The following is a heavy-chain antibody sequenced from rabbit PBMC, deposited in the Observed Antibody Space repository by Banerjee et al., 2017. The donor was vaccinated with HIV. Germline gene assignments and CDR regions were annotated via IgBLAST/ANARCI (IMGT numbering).Heavy chain of an antibody. CDR3: ARDLYVSAYYRGLGL. V-gene: IGHV1S40*01. CDR2: IVGGGVRT. J-gene: IGHJ4*01. D-gene: IGHD1-1*01. CDR1: GFSFSRYY. Sequence: QSLEESGGDLVKPGASLTLTCTASGFSFSRYYMCWVRQAPGKGLELIACIVGGGVRTWYARWVNGRFTISKTSSTTVTLQMTSLTAADTATYFCARDLYVSAYYRGLGLWGPGTLVTVS.